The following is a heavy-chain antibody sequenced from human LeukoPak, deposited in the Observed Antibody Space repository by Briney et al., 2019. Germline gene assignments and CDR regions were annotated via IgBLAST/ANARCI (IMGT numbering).Heavy chain of an antibody. CDR1: GGSITTDRYL. J-gene: IGHJ5*02. Sequence: SETLSLTCAVSGGSITTDRYLWGWLRQSPGKGLEWIGSVSHRGREYYRSSLKSRVTISVDASNNRFSLSLKSVTAADTAVYYCARDSGDSQGFWFDPWGQGTLVTVSS. D-gene: IGHD3-10*01. V-gene: IGHV4-39*02. CDR2: VSHRGRE. CDR3: ARDSGDSQGFWFDP.